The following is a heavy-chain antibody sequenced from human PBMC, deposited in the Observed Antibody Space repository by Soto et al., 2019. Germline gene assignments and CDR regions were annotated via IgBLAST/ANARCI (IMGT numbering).Heavy chain of an antibody. J-gene: IGHJ4*02. CDR1: GFTVSSNY. V-gene: IGHV3-53*04. CDR3: ARDFRPPYGVRYFDS. CDR2: IYSGGST. Sequence: EVQLVESGGGLVQPGGSLRLSCAASGFTVSSNYMSWVRQAPGKGLEWVSVIYSGGSTYYADSVKGRFTISRHNSKNTLYLLMNSLRAEDTAVYYCARDFRPPYGVRYFDSWGQGTLVTVSS. D-gene: IGHD4-17*01.